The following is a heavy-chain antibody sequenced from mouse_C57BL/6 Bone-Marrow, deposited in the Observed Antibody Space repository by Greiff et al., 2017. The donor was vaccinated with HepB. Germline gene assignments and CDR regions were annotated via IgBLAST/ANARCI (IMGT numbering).Heavy chain of an antibody. CDR1: GFNIKDYY. V-gene: IGHV14-1*01. J-gene: IGHJ1*03. Sequence: VQLQQSGAELVRPGASVKLSCTASGFNIKDYYMHWVKQRPEQGLEWIGRIDPEDGDTEYAPKFQGKATMTADTSSNTAYLQLSSLTSEDTAVSYCTVYYGSNPWYFDVWGTGTTVTVSS. CDR2: IDPEDGDT. CDR3: TVYYGSNPWYFDV. D-gene: IGHD1-1*01.